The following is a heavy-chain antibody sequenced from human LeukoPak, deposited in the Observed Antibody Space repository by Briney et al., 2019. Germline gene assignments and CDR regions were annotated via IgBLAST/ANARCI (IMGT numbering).Heavy chain of an antibody. Sequence: KPGGSLRLSCAASGFTFSSYSMNWVRQAPGKGLEWVSSISSSSSYIYYADSVKGRFTISRDNAKNSLYLQMNSLSADDSAVYYCAKDLGPRNRGNFDYWGQGTLVTVSS. CDR3: AKDLGPRNRGNFDY. CDR2: ISSSSSYI. V-gene: IGHV3-21*04. CDR1: GFTFSSYS. J-gene: IGHJ4*02. D-gene: IGHD3-10*01.